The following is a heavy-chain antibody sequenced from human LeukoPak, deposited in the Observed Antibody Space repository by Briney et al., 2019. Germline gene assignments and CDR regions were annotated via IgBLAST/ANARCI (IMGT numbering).Heavy chain of an antibody. CDR2: IYHSGSS. V-gene: IGHV4-30-2*01. Sequence: SETLSLTCTVSGGSISSGGYSWSWIRQPPGKGLEWIGYIYHSGSSSYNPSLKSRVTISVDTSKNQFSLKLSSVTAADTAVYYCARGRSFRAILPYYWGQGTLVTVSS. CDR1: GGSISSGGYS. CDR3: ARGRSFRAILPYY. J-gene: IGHJ4*02.